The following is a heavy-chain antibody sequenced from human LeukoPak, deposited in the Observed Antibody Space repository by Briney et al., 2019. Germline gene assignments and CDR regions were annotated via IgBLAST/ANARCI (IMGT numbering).Heavy chain of an antibody. J-gene: IGHJ4*02. CDR1: GCTFTSYG. Sequence: ASVKVSCKASGCTFTSYGISWVRQAPGQGLEWVGWISAYNGNTNYAQKLQGRVTMTTDTSTSTAYMELRSLRSDDTVVYYCARFRGAGYYYGSGSYYNFHPFDYWGQGTLVTVSS. D-gene: IGHD3-10*01. CDR2: ISAYNGNT. CDR3: ARFRGAGYYYGSGSYYNFHPFDY. V-gene: IGHV1-18*01.